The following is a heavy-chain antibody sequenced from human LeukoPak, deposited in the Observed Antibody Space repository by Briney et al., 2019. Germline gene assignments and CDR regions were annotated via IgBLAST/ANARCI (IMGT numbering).Heavy chain of an antibody. CDR2: IRHREYGGTA. CDR3: ARERAGDVDY. J-gene: IGHJ4*02. Sequence: GGSLRLSCATSGFNFGVVAMDWIRQAPGKGLEWVGFIRHREYGGTAEYAASVNGRFAISRDNSKSIVYLQMNDLRTEDTGVYYCARERAGDVDYWGLGTLVTVSS. CDR1: GFNFGVVA. V-gene: IGHV3-49*03.